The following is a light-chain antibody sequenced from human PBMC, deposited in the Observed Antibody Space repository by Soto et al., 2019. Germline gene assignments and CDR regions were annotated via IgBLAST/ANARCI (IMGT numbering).Light chain of an antibody. CDR2: GAS. CDR3: LHDYNYPRT. V-gene: IGKV1-6*01. CDR1: QGIRNY. J-gene: IGKJ1*01. Sequence: AIQMTQSTSSLSASVGDVATITCRASQGIRNYLGWYQQKPGKAPKILIYGASTLQSGVPSRFSGSGSVSDFTLTIDSLQPEDFATYYGLHDYNYPRTFGQGTKVDIK.